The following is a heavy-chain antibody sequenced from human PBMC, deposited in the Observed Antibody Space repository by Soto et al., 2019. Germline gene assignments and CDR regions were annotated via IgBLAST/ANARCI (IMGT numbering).Heavy chain of an antibody. V-gene: IGHV3-66*01. J-gene: IGHJ4*02. CDR1: GFTVSTKY. Sequence: EVQLVESGGGLVQPGGSLRLSCAASGFTVSTKYMSWVRQAPGKGLEWVSVIYSGGSTFYADSVRGRFTISRDNSKNTVNLQMNSLRGEDTAVYYCARDPWAADYWGQGTLVTVSS. D-gene: IGHD3-16*01. CDR2: IYSGGST. CDR3: ARDPWAADY.